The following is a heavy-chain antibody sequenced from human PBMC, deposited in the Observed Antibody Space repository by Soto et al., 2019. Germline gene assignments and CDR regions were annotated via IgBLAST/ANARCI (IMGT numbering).Heavy chain of an antibody. Sequence: SVKVSCKASGTTFSNYAIIWVRQAPGQGLEWMGGIIPIFGTTNYPQKFQGRLTITADESTSTVYMELSSLTSEDTAVYYCVARRYCSGGSCPDYFDYWGQGTLVTVSS. CDR1: GTTFSNYA. V-gene: IGHV1-69*13. CDR3: VARRYCSGGSCPDYFDY. D-gene: IGHD2-15*01. CDR2: IIPIFGTT. J-gene: IGHJ4*02.